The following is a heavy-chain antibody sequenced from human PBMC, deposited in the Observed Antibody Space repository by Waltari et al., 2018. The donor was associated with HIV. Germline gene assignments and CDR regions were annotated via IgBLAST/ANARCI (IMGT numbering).Heavy chain of an antibody. CDR3: GRMPKSLDGITEYYYFDH. CDR2: IDWDDDK. CDR1: GFSLSTGRMH. J-gene: IGHJ4*02. V-gene: IGHV2-70*04. Sequence: HVTLKESSPALVKPTQTRARTGTFSGFSLSTGRMHVSWIGQPPGKALDWLARIDWDDDKFYSTSLKTQLTIPTDTSQNRVVLTLTTLDPVDTATYYCGRMPKSLDGITEYYYFDHWGQSTLVTVSS. D-gene: IGHD6-6*01.